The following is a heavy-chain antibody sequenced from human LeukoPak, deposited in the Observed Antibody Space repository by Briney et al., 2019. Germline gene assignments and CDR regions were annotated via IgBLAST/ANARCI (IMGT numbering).Heavy chain of an antibody. D-gene: IGHD6-19*01. CDR1: GGTFSSYA. Sequence: ASVKVSCKASGGTFSSYAISWVRQAPGQGLEWMGGIIPIFGTANYAQKFQGRVTITADESTSTAYMELSSVRSEDTAVYYCESQSPSHSGGCYGGAFDIWGQGTIVTVS. CDR2: IIPIFGTA. CDR3: ESQSPSHSGGCYGGAFDI. V-gene: IGHV1-69*13. J-gene: IGHJ3*02.